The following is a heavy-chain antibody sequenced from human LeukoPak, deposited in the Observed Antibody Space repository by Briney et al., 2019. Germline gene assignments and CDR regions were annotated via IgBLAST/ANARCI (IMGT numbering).Heavy chain of an antibody. V-gene: IGHV3-30-3*01. J-gene: IGHJ5*02. CDR2: ISDDGNHK. CDR3: ARETGEFDP. D-gene: IGHD7-27*01. Sequence: GRSLRLSCAASGFTFSSYAMHWVRQAPGKGLEWVAVISDDGNHKYYTDSVKGRFTISRDNSKNTLYLQMNSLRAEDTAVYYCARETGEFDPWGQGTLVTVSS. CDR1: GFTFSSYA.